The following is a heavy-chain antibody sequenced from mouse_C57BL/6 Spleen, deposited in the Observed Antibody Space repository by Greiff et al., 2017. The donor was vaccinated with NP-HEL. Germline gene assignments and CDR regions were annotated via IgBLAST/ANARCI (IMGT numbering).Heavy chain of an antibody. CDR1: GFTFSSYG. D-gene: IGHD2-5*01. CDR2: ISSGGSYT. CDR3: ARHESNYLFDY. J-gene: IGHJ2*01. Sequence: EVNVVESGGDLVKPGGSLKLSCAASGFTFSSYGMSWVRQTPDKRLEWVATISSGGSYTYYPDSVKGRFTISRDNAKNTLYLQMSSLKSEDTAMYYCARHESNYLFDYWGQGTTLTVSS. V-gene: IGHV5-6*01.